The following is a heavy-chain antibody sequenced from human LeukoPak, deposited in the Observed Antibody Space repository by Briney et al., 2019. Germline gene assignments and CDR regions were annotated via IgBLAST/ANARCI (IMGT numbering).Heavy chain of an antibody. CDR3: ARLSSTCQPFDP. Sequence: GESLKISCKGSGYSFASYWIAWVRQMPGKGLEWMGIIYPDDSDTRYRPSFQGQVTISADKSISTAYLQWSGLKASDAAVYYCARLSSTCQPFDPWGQGTLVTVSS. D-gene: IGHD2-2*01. V-gene: IGHV5-51*01. J-gene: IGHJ5*02. CDR2: IYPDDSDT. CDR1: GYSFASYW.